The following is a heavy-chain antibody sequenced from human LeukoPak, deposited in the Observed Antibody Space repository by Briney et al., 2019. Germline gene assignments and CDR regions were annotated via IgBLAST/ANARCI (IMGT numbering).Heavy chain of an antibody. D-gene: IGHD3-22*01. CDR1: GGSVSSGSYY. CDR3: ARFNYFDSSDYFSYYYGMDV. V-gene: IGHV4-61*01. CDR2: IDYSGSP. Sequence: RPSETLSLTCTVSGGSVSSGSYYWSWIRQPPGKGLEWIGYIDYSGSPNYNPSLKSRLAIPVDTSKDQFSLKLSSVSAADTAVYYCARFNYFDSSDYFSYYYGMDVWGQGTTVTVSS. J-gene: IGHJ6*02.